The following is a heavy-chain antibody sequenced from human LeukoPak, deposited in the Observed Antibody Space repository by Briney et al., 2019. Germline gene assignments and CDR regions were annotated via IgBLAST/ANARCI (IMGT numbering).Heavy chain of an antibody. CDR3: ARRFVQYYYYYMDV. CDR2: SNHRGIT. CDR1: GGSFSGYY. V-gene: IGHV4-34*01. J-gene: IGHJ6*03. Sequence: PSETLSLTCAVYGGSFSGYYWNWIRQPPGKGLEWIGESNHRGITNYNPSLKSRVTISVDTSKNQFSLRLNSVAAADTAVYYCARRFVQYYYYYMDVWGKGTTVTVSS. D-gene: IGHD2-8*01.